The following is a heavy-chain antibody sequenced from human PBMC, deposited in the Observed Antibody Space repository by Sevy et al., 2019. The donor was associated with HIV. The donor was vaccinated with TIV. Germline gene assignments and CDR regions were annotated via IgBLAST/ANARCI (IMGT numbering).Heavy chain of an antibody. CDR2: IRNKADSYTT. CDR3: ATHAGIAAAGRVFDY. Sequence: GGSLRLSCAASGFTFSDHYMEWVRQAPGKGLEWVGRIRNKADSYTTEYAASVKGRFTIPRDDSKNSLYLLMNSLKTEDTAGYYCATHAGIAAAGRVFDYWGQGTLVTVSS. CDR1: GFTFSDHY. J-gene: IGHJ4*02. V-gene: IGHV3-72*01. D-gene: IGHD6-13*01.